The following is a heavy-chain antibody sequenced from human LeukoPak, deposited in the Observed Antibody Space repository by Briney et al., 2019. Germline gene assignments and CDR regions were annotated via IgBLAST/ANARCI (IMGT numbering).Heavy chain of an antibody. V-gene: IGHV4-34*01. CDR1: GGSFSGYY. J-gene: IGHJ4*02. Sequence: SETLSLTCAVYGGSFSGYYWSWIRQPPGKGLEWIGEINHSGSTNYNPSLKSRVTISVDTSNNQFSLKVSSVTATDTVVYYSAIDYASGDYTAQGYWGQGTLVTVSS. CDR3: AIDYASGDYTAQGY. CDR2: INHSGST. D-gene: IGHD4-17*01.